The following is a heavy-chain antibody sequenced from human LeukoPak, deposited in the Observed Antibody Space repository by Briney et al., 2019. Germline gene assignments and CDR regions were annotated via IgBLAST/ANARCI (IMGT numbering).Heavy chain of an antibody. Sequence: ASVKVSCKVSGYTLTELSMHWVRQAPGKGLEWMGGFDPEDGETIYTQKFQGRVTMTEDTSTDTAYMELSSLSSEDTAVYYCATHSSDSSGYSYYWGQGTLVTVSS. J-gene: IGHJ4*02. CDR1: GYTLTELS. CDR2: FDPEDGET. D-gene: IGHD3-22*01. CDR3: ATHSSDSSGYSYY. V-gene: IGHV1-24*01.